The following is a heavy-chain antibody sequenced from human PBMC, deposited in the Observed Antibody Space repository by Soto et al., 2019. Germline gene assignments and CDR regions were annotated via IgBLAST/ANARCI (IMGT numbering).Heavy chain of an antibody. CDR3: ARDAVVVVPAGSRWWFDP. Sequence: QVQLQESGPGLVKPSQTLSLTCTVSGGSISSGGYYWSWIRQHPGKGLEWIGYLYYSGSPYYNPSLKSRVTLAVDTSKNQCALKLSSVTAADTAVYYCARDAVVVVPAGSRWWFDPWGQGTLVTGSS. J-gene: IGHJ5*02. CDR2: LYYSGSP. D-gene: IGHD2-2*01. CDR1: GGSISSGGYY. V-gene: IGHV4-31*03.